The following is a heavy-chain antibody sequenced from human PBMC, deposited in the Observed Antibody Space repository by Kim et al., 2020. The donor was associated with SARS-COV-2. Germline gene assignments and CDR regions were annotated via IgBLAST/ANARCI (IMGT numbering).Heavy chain of an antibody. J-gene: IGHJ4*02. CDR2: IPSFGTA. Sequence: IPSFGTANYAPKCQGRVTITADKSTSTAYMGLSSLRSEDTAVYYCADEDYWGQGTLVTVSS. CDR3: ADEDY. V-gene: IGHV1-69*06.